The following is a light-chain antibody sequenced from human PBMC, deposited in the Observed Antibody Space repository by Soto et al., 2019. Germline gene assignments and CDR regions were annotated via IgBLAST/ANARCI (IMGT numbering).Light chain of an antibody. Sequence: QSALTQPRSVSGSPGQSVTISCTGTSSDVGGYNYVSWYQQHPDKAPKVMIYDVSKRPSGVPDRFSGSKSGNTASLTISGLQAEDEADYHCCSYAGNFYVFGTGTKLTV. CDR3: CSYAGNFYV. J-gene: IGLJ1*01. CDR1: SSDVGGYNY. CDR2: DVS. V-gene: IGLV2-11*01.